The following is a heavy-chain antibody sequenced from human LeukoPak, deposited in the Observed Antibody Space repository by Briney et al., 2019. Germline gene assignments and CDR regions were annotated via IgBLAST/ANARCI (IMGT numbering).Heavy chain of an antibody. CDR3: ARESGSYPLYYYCMDV. D-gene: IGHD1-26*01. J-gene: IGHJ6*02. CDR2: ISAYNGNT. CDR1: GYTFTSYG. V-gene: IGHV1-18*01. Sequence: GGSVKVSCKASGYTFTSYGISWVRQAPGQGLEWMGWISAYNGNTNYAQKLQGRVTMTTDTSTSTAYMELRSLRSDDTAVYYCARESGSYPLYYYCMDVWGQGTTVTV.